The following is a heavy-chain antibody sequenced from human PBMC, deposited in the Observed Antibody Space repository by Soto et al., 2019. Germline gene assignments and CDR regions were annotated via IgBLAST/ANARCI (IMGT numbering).Heavy chain of an antibody. Sequence: GGSLRLSCAVSGFTFSDHHMDWVRQAPGKGLEWVGRTRNKGFSYTTDYAASVNGRFTISRDDSNNSLYLQMNSLKTEDTAVYYCTRSPYSMDVWGQGTTVTVSS. V-gene: IGHV3-72*01. J-gene: IGHJ6*02. CDR3: TRSPYSMDV. CDR1: GFTFSDHH. CDR2: TRNKGFSYTT.